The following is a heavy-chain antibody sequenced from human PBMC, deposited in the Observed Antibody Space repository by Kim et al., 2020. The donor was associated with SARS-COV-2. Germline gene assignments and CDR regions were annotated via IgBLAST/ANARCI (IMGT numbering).Heavy chain of an antibody. CDR1: GFTFRSYA. V-gene: IGHV3-23*01. CDR2: ISGNSGST. J-gene: IGHJ4*02. CDR3: AKVGIGGSITVTGFFDY. D-gene: IGHD6-19*01. Sequence: GGSLRLSCAASGFTFRSYAMTWVRQAPGKGLEWVSVISGNSGSTYYADSVKGRFTISRDNPKNTLYLQMNSLRAEDTAVYYCAKVGIGGSITVTGFFDYWGQGTLVTVSS.